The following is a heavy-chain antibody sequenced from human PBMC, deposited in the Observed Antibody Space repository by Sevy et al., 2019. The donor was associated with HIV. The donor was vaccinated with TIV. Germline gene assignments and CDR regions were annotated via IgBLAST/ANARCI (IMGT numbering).Heavy chain of an antibody. D-gene: IGHD6-19*01. CDR3: ARDAGYNTVWYPGY. V-gene: IGHV3-30*03. CDR1: AFTFSAHA. CDR2: ISYDGSSE. Sequence: GGSLRLSCAASAFTFSAHAMHWVRQAPGKGLEWVAVISYDGSSEYYADSVKGRFTISRDNSKNTLYLQMHGLRPDDTAVYYCARDAGYNTVWYPGYWGQGTLVTVSS. J-gene: IGHJ4*02.